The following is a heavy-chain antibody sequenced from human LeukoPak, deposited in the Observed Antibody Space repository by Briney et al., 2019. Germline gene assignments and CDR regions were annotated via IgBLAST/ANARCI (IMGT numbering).Heavy chain of an antibody. J-gene: IGHJ5*02. CDR3: ARDQQWLPYNWFDP. CDR1: GGSFSGYY. Sequence: SETLSLTCAVYGGSFSGYYWSWIRQPPGKGLEWIGEINHSGSTNYNPSLKSRVTISVDTSKNQFSLKLSSVTAADTAVYYCARDQQWLPYNWFDPWGQGTLVTVSS. V-gene: IGHV4-34*01. CDR2: INHSGST. D-gene: IGHD3-22*01.